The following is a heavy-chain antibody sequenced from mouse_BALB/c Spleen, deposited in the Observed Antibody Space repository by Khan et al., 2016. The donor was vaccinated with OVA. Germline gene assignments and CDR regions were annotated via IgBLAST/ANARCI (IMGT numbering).Heavy chain of an antibody. CDR1: GYTFTDFT. V-gene: IGHV1S137*01. CDR2: ISTYYGDA. J-gene: IGHJ3*01. Sequence: QVQLKQSGAELVRPGVSVKISCKGSGYTFTDFTLHWVKQSHAMSLEWIGVISTYYGDATYNQRFKDKATMTVDKSSSTAYMELARLTSEDSYIDYSTSGGGGNRFAYWGQGTLVTVSA. CDR3: TSGGGGNRFAY.